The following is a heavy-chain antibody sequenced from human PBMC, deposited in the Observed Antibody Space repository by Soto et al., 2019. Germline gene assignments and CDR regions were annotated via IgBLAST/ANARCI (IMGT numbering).Heavy chain of an antibody. J-gene: IGHJ4*03. V-gene: IGHV3-23*01. D-gene: IGHD3-16*01. Sequence: GGSLRLSCAASGFTFHNYAMSWVRQAPGKGLEWVSSINGPGDDTYYADSVKGRFTISRDNSKSTLYLQMNSLRAEDTALYYCAKKEEYDNVWGKSPLDWGQGTLVTVSS. CDR2: INGPGDDT. CDR1: GFTFHNYA. CDR3: AKKEEYDNVWGKSPLD.